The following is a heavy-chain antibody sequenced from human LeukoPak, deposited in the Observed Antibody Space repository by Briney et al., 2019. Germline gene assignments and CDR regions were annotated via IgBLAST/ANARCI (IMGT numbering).Heavy chain of an antibody. CDR1: GYTFTGYF. J-gene: IGHJ4*02. V-gene: IGHV1-2*02. CDR3: ATAPRYSSSRPPFDY. CDR2: VNPNNGGT. D-gene: IGHD6-13*01. Sequence: ASVKVSCKASGYTFTGYFMHWVRQAPGQGLEWMGWVNPNNGGTNYAQKFQGRVTMTRDTSINTGYMELSRLRSDDTAVYYCATAPRYSSSRPPFDYWGQGTLVTVSS.